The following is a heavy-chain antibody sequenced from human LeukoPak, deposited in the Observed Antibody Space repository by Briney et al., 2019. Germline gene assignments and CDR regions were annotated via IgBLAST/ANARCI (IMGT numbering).Heavy chain of an antibody. CDR2: ISFDGKNK. J-gene: IGHJ4*02. CDR1: GFTFSSQP. V-gene: IGHV3-30*03. D-gene: IGHD1-1*01. CDR3: VRPMTTTRNFEH. Sequence: GRSLRLSCAASGFTFSSQPMHWVRQTPGKGLEWVALISFDGKNKFYGDSVIGRSTISRDNTKNTLFLQMNSLRAEDMGVYYCVRPMTTTRNFEHWGQGTLVIVSS.